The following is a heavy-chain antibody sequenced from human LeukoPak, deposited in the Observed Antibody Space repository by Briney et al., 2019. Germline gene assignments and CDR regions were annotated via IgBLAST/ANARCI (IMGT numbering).Heavy chain of an antibody. D-gene: IGHD6-13*01. J-gene: IGHJ4*02. Sequence: PGGSLRLSCAASGFTFSRYWMHWVRQAPGKGLEWVSGISWNSGSIAYADSVKGRFTISSDNAKNSLYLQMNSLRAEDTAWYYCAKDMFWTASAGRTDFDYWGQGTLVTVSS. CDR2: ISWNSGSI. CDR3: AKDMFWTASAGRTDFDY. V-gene: IGHV3-9*01. CDR1: GFTFSRYW.